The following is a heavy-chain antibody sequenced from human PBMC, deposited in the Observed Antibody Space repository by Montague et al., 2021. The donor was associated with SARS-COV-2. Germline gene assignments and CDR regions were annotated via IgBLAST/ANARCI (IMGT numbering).Heavy chain of an antibody. Sequence: SLRLSCAASGFTFSSYAMHWVRQAPGKGLEWVAVISYDGSNKYYXDPVKGRFTISRDNSKNTLYLQMNSLRAEDTAVYYCARDILDYGMDVWGQGTTVTVSS. CDR1: GFTFSSYA. V-gene: IGHV3-30-3*01. D-gene: IGHD3-9*01. J-gene: IGHJ6*02. CDR2: ISYDGSNK. CDR3: ARDILDYGMDV.